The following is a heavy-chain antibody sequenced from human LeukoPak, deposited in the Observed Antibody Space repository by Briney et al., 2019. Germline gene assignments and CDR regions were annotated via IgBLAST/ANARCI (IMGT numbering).Heavy chain of an antibody. CDR1: GFTFSSYW. V-gene: IGHV3-7*02. Sequence: GGSLRLSCAASGFTFSSYWMSWVRQAPGKGLEWVASIKEDGSEKYHVDSVKGRFTISRDNAKNSLYLQMNSLRAEDTAVYYCARGAMAGPFDYWGQGTLVIVSS. CDR3: ARGAMAGPFDY. D-gene: IGHD5-18*01. CDR2: IKEDGSEK. J-gene: IGHJ4*02.